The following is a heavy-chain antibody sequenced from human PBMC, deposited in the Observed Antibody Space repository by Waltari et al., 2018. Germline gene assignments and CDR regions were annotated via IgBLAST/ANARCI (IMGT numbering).Heavy chain of an antibody. Sequence: EVQLLESGGGLVQPGESLRLSCAASGFTFSDYAMIWVRPAPGKGLEWVSASSGSGGDTYFADSATGRFTMSRDNSKNTLYLQMNSLRVEDTAIYYCAKRVTEYGAGYDHWGQGTLVTVSS. D-gene: IGHD6-6*01. CDR1: GFTFSDYA. CDR2: SSGSGGDT. V-gene: IGHV3-23*01. CDR3: AKRVTEYGAGYDH. J-gene: IGHJ4*02.